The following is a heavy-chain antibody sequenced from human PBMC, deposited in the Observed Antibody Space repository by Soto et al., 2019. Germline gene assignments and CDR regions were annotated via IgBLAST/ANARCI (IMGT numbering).Heavy chain of an antibody. J-gene: IGHJ6*02. V-gene: IGHV1-18*04. D-gene: IGHD1-26*01. CDR1: GYTFTSYD. CDR3: ARDPLVGATPLYYYYGMDV. Sequence: ASVKVSCKASGYTFTSYDISWVRQAPGQGLEWMGWISAYNGNTNYAQKLQGRVTMTTDTSTSTAYMELRSLRSDDTAVYYCARDPLVGATPLYYYYGMDVWGQGTTVTVSS. CDR2: ISAYNGNT.